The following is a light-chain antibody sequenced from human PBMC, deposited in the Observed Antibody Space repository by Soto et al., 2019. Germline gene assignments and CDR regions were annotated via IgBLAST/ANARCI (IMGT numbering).Light chain of an antibody. V-gene: IGLV2-14*01. J-gene: IGLJ1*01. CDR3: SSYTSSSTLLYV. Sequence: SALTQPASVSGSPGQSITISCTGTSSDVGCYNYVSWYQQHPGKAPKLMIYDVSNRPSGVSNRFSGSKSGNTASLTISGLQAEDEADYYCSSYTSSSTLLYVFGTGTKLTVL. CDR1: SSDVGCYNY. CDR2: DVS.